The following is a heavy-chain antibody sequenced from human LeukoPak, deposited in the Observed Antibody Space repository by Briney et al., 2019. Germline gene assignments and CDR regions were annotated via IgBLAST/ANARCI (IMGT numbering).Heavy chain of an antibody. Sequence: KFQGRVTITRDTSASTACMELSSLRSEDTAVYYCARDGYYDILTGYSRGDLDYWGQGTLVTVSS. V-gene: IGHV1-3*01. CDR3: ARDGYYDILTGYSRGDLDY. D-gene: IGHD3-9*01. J-gene: IGHJ4*02.